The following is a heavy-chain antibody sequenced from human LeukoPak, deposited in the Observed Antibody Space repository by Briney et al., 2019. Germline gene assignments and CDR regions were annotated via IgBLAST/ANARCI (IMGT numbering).Heavy chain of an antibody. J-gene: IGHJ5*02. CDR2: ISSGSDYI. V-gene: IGHV3-21*01. CDR3: ARDQFGKGNWFDP. CDR1: GFTLSSYS. Sequence: GGSLRLSCAASGFTLSSYSMTWVRHAPGKGLEWVSSISSGSDYIFYADSVKGRFTISRDNAKNSLYLQMSSLRAEDTAVYYCARDQFGKGNWFDPWGQGTLVTVSS. D-gene: IGHD3-10*01.